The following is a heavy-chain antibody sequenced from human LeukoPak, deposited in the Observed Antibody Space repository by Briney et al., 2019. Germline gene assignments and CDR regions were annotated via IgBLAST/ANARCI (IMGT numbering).Heavy chain of an antibody. J-gene: IGHJ4*02. CDR3: ARRGRSGSYYSYDY. D-gene: IGHD3-10*01. CDR1: GGSISNYY. V-gene: IGHV4-4*07. Sequence: SETLSLTCNVSGGSISNYYWNWIRQPAGKGLEWIGRFYARGNTNYNPSLKSRVTMSVDTSKNQLSLKLTSVTAADTAVYYCARRGRSGSYYSYDYWCQGTLVTVSS. CDR2: FYARGNT.